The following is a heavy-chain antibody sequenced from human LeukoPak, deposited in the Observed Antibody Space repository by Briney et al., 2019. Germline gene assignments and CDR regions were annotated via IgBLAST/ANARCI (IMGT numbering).Heavy chain of an antibody. CDR3: ARDGPYSSGWYGDY. Sequence: PGWSLRLSCAASGFTFSRYWMNWVRQTPGKGLEWVANIKYDGSKKNYMDSVKGRFTISRDNAKNTLVLQMNGLRAEDTAVYYCARDGPYSSGWYGDYWGQGTLVTVSS. D-gene: IGHD6-19*01. V-gene: IGHV3-7*01. CDR1: GFTFSRYW. J-gene: IGHJ4*02. CDR2: IKYDGSKK.